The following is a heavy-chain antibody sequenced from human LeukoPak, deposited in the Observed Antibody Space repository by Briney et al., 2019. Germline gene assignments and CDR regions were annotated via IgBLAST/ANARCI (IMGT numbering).Heavy chain of an antibody. CDR2: IYHSGST. V-gene: IGHV4-59*08. J-gene: IGHJ4*02. CDR1: GGSISSYY. Sequence: SETLSLTCTVSGGSISSYYWSWIRQPPGKGLEWIGYIYHSGSTNYNPSLKSRVTISVDTSKNQFSLKLSPVTAADTAVYYCARLGYYDSSGYYPFDYWGQGTLVTVSS. CDR3: ARLGYYDSSGYYPFDY. D-gene: IGHD3-22*01.